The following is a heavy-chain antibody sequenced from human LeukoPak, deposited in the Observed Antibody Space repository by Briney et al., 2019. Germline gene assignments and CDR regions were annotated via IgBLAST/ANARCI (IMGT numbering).Heavy chain of an antibody. J-gene: IGHJ4*02. CDR1: GYTFTGYY. CDR3: ARSPPTYSYGYAVDY. CDR2: INPNSGGT. Sequence: ASVKVSCKASGYTFTGYYMHWVRQAPGQGLEWMRWINPNSGGTNYAQKFQGRVTMTRDTSISTAYMELSRLRSDDTAVYYCARSPPTYSYGYAVDYWGQGTLVTVSS. V-gene: IGHV1-2*02. D-gene: IGHD5-18*01.